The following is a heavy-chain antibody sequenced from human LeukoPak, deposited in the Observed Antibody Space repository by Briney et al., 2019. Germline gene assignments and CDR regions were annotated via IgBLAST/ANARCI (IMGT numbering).Heavy chain of an antibody. CDR1: GFTFTNHY. D-gene: IGHD2/OR15-2a*01. Sequence: ASMKVSCKSSGFTFTNHYIHWVRQAPGQGLEWMGYIGPHSTFTSSPQEFQGRVTMTRDTSMTTAYMELTRLTSDDTAVYCCVREGEGPLSKDFDYWGQGTLVTVSS. CDR2: IGPHSTFT. CDR3: VREGEGPLSKDFDY. J-gene: IGHJ4*02. V-gene: IGHV1-2*02.